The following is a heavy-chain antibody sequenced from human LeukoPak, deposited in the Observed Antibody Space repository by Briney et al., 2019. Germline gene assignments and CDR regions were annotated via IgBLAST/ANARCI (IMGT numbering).Heavy chain of an antibody. Sequence: GGSLRLSCVASGFTFSSYAMTWVRQAPGKGLEWVSSISSSSSYIYCADSVKGRFTISRDNAKNSLYLQMNSLRAEDTAVYYCARALDAFDIWGQGTMVTVSS. CDR1: GFTFSSYA. CDR2: ISSSSSYI. V-gene: IGHV3-21*01. CDR3: ARALDAFDI. J-gene: IGHJ3*02.